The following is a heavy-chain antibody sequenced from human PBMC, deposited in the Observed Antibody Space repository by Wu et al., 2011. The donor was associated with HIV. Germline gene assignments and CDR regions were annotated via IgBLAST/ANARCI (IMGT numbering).Heavy chain of an antibody. CDR1: GYTFTDYY. Sequence: EVQLVQSGAEVKKPGATVKISCKVSGYTFTDYYMHWVQQAPGKGLEWMGLVDPEDGETIYAEKFQGRVTITADTSTDTAYMELSSLRSEDTAVYYCATPARTHCSSTSCPYYYYYMDVWGKGTTVTVSS. CDR3: ATPARTHCSSTSCPYYYYYMDV. V-gene: IGHV1-69-2*01. CDR2: VDPEDGET. D-gene: IGHD2-2*01. J-gene: IGHJ6*03.